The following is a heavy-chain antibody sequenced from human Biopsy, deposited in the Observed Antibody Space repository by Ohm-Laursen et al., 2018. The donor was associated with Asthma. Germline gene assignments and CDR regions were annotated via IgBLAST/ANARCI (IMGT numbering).Heavy chain of an antibody. CDR1: GGSITSSSYY. J-gene: IGHJ4*02. CDR2: MYHSGSP. D-gene: IGHD3-22*01. V-gene: IGHV4-39*01. Sequence: SDTLSPTCPVSGGSITSSSYYWGWIRQPPGKGMEWIGSMYHSGSPYYHPSLKSRATISVDTSKNQLSLKMSSVTAADTAVYFCVRHQYSSAWSTFDYWGQGALVTVSS. CDR3: VRHQYSSAWSTFDY.